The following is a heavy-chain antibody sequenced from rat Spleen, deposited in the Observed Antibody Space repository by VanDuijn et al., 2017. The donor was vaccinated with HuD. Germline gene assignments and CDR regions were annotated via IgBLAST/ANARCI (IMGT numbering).Heavy chain of an antibody. D-gene: IGHD5-1*01. V-gene: IGHV5-46*01. CDR2: ISTSGGST. J-gene: IGHJ2*01. CDR3: TTGITY. Sequence: EVQLVESGGGLVQPGRSMKLSCAASGFTFSSFPMAWVRQAPTKGLEWVATISTSGGSTYYRDSVKGRFTISRDNAKSTLYLQMNSLRSEDTATYYCTTGITYWGQGVMVTVSS. CDR1: GFTFSSFP.